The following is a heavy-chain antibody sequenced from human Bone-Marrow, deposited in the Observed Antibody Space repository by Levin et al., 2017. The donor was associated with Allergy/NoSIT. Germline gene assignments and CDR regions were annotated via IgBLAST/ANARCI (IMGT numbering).Heavy chain of an antibody. CDR2: IKQDGDEK. Sequence: GESLKISCAASGFTFSNHWMIWVRQTPRKWLECVAHIKQDGDEKTYMDSVKGRFTISRDNAENSLYLQMSSLRVEDTAVYYCVGGPNYGDRPDFFEYWGQGTLVTVSS. V-gene: IGHV3-7*01. CDR3: VGGPNYGDRPDFFEY. D-gene: IGHD4-17*01. CDR1: GFTFSNHW. J-gene: IGHJ4*02.